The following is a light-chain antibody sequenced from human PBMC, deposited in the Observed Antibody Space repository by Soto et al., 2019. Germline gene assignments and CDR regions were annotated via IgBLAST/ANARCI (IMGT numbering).Light chain of an antibody. CDR1: QTVSSSY. J-gene: IGKJ1*01. CDR3: QQYGTSPPA. V-gene: IGKV3-20*01. Sequence: EIVLTQSPGTLSLSPGERATLSCRASQTVSSSYLAWYQHKPGQAPRRLIYGASSRATGIPDRFSGSGSGTDFTLTISRLEPEDFAVYYCQQYGTSPPAFDQGTKVEIK. CDR2: GAS.